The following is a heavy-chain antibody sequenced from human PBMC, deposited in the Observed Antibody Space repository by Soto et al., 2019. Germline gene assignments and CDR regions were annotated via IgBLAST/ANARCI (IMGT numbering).Heavy chain of an antibody. CDR1: GFTFSSYA. Sequence: GGSLRLSCAASGFTFSSYAMHWVRQAPGKGLEWVAVISYDRNNKYYADSVKGRFTISRDNSKNTLYLQMNSLRPEDTAVYYCAKDLEVSIAASPNWFGHWGQGTLVTVSS. V-gene: IGHV3-30*18. CDR3: AKDLEVSIAASPNWFGH. CDR2: ISYDRNNK. J-gene: IGHJ5*02. D-gene: IGHD6-6*01.